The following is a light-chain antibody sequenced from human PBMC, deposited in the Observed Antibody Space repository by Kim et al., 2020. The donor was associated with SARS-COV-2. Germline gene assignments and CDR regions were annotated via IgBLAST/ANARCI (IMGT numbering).Light chain of an antibody. CDR1: QSVSSN. CDR3: QQYNNWLT. J-gene: IGKJ4*01. CDR2: GAS. Sequence: EIVMTQSPATLSVSPGERATLSCRASQSVSSNLAWYQQKPGQAPRLLIYGASTRATGIPARFSGSVSGTEFTLTISSLQSEDFAVYYCQQYNNWLTFGGGTKVDIK. V-gene: IGKV3-15*01.